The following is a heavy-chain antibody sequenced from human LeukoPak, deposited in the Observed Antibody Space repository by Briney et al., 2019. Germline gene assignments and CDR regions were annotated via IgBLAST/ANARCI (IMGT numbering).Heavy chain of an antibody. D-gene: IGHD3-3*01. V-gene: IGHV1-69*05. Sequence: GASVKVSRKASGGTLSSYAISWVRQAPGQGREWMGRIIPIFGTANYAQKFKGRVTITTDESTSTAYRELSSLRSEDTAVYCCASHADYDFWSGYYSYNWFDPWGQGTLVTVSS. CDR3: ASHADYDFWSGYYSYNWFDP. J-gene: IGHJ5*02. CDR2: IIPIFGTA. CDR1: GGTLSSYA.